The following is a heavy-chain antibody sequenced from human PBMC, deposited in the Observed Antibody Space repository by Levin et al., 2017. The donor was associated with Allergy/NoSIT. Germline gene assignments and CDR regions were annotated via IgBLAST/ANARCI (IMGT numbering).Heavy chain of an antibody. CDR2: INPNSGGT. V-gene: IGHV1-2*02. CDR3: ARDRELIQYYYGSGSYYNARPYYFDY. CDR1: GYTFTGYY. Sequence: VASVKVSCKASGYTFTGYYMHWVRQAPGQGLEWMGWINPNSGGTNYAQKFQGRVTMTRDTSISTAYMELSRLRSDDTAVYYCARDRELIQYYYGSGSYYNARPYYFDYWGQGTLVTVSS. J-gene: IGHJ4*02. D-gene: IGHD3-10*01.